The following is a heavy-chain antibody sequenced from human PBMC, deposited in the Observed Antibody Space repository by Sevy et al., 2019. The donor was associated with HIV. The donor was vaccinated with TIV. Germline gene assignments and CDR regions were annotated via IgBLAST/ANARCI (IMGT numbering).Heavy chain of an antibody. J-gene: IGHJ3*01. D-gene: IGHD1-26*01. CDR1: GFTFSNYG. CDR3: AKGSKATDSAFDL. CDR2: VSYDGSTK. Sequence: GGSLRLSCAASGFTFSNYGMHWVRQAPGKGLEWVAVVSYDGSTKYYADFRKGRFTISRDNSKNTVYLQMNTLRTEDTAVFYCAKGSKATDSAFDLWGQGTMVTVSS. V-gene: IGHV3-30*18.